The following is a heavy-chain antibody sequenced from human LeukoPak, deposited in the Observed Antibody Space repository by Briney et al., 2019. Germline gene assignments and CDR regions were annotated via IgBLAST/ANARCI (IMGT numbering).Heavy chain of an antibody. V-gene: IGHV4-31*11. CDR1: GGSFSGYY. J-gene: IGHJ4*02. CDR3: ARRTRSSGWPDFDY. D-gene: IGHD6-19*01. Sequence: SETLSLTCAVYGGSFSGYYWSWIRQHPGKGLEWIGYIYYSGSTYYNPSLKSRVTISVDTSKNQFPLKLSSVTAADTAVYYCARRTRSSGWPDFDYWGQGTLVTVST. CDR2: IYYSGST.